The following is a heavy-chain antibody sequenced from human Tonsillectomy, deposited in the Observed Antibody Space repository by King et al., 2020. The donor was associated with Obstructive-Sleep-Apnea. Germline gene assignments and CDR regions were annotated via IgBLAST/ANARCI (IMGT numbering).Heavy chain of an antibody. D-gene: IGHD6-6*01. CDR2: IYLSGST. V-gene: IGHV4-39*01. Sequence: QLQESGPGLVKPSETLSLTCTVSGGSISSSSYYWGWIRQPPGKGLEWIGSIYLSGSTYYNPSLKSRGTISVDTSKNQFSLKLSSVTAADTAVYNCATLGSSWSGNPPRLDYWGQGTLVTVSS. J-gene: IGHJ4*02. CDR1: GGSISSSSYY. CDR3: ATLGSSWSGNPPRLDY.